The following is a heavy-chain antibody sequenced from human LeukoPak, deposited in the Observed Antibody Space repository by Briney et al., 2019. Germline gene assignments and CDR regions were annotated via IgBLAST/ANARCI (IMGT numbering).Heavy chain of an antibody. CDR2: ISGSGGST. CDR3: ANGQWLADYYFDY. J-gene: IGHJ4*02. V-gene: IGHV3-23*01. CDR1: GFTFSSYA. D-gene: IGHD6-19*01. Sequence: GGSLRLSCAASGFTFSSYAMSWVRQAPGKGLEWVSAISGSGGSTYYADSVKGRFTISRDNSKNTLYLQMNSLRAEDMAVYYCANGQWLADYYFDYWGQGTLVTVSS.